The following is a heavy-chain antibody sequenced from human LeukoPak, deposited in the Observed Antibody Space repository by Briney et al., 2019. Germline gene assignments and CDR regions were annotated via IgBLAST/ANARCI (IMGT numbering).Heavy chain of an antibody. Sequence: PGGSLRLSCAASGFTFSSYAMSWVRQAPGKGLEWVSAISGSGGSTYYADSVKGRFTISRDNSKNTLYLQMSSLRAEDTAVYYCAKSPWFGELSYFDYWGQGTLVTVSS. D-gene: IGHD3-10*01. J-gene: IGHJ4*02. CDR1: GFTFSSYA. CDR3: AKSPWFGELSYFDY. CDR2: ISGSGGST. V-gene: IGHV3-23*01.